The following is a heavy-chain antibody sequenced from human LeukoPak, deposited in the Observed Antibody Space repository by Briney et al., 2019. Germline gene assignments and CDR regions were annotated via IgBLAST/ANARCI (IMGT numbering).Heavy chain of an antibody. CDR2: IYYSGST. D-gene: IGHD2-15*01. Sequence: SETLSLTCTVPGGSISSSSYYWGWIRQPPGKGLEWIGSIYYSGSTYYNPSLKSRVTISVDTSKNQFSLKLSSVTAADTAVYYCARAGYCSGGSCSGFDPWGQGTLVTVSS. CDR1: GGSISSSSYY. V-gene: IGHV4-39*01. CDR3: ARAGYCSGGSCSGFDP. J-gene: IGHJ5*02.